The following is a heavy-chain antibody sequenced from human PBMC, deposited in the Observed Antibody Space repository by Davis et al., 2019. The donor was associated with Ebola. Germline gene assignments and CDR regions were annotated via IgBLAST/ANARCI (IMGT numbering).Heavy chain of an antibody. Sequence: SETLSLTCTVSGGSISSSTYYWDWIRQPPGKGLEWIGYIYYSGSTNYNPSLKSRVTISVDTSKNQFSLKLSSVTAADTAVYYCARGLTYYYDSSGYYWGQGTLVTVSS. D-gene: IGHD3-22*01. V-gene: IGHV4-39*07. CDR1: GGSISSSTYY. J-gene: IGHJ4*02. CDR3: ARGLTYYYDSSGYY. CDR2: IYYSGST.